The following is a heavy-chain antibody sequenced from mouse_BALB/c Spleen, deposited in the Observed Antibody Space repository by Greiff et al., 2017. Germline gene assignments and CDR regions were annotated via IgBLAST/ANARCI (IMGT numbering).Heavy chain of an antibody. D-gene: IGHD2-3*01. V-gene: IGHV1S137*01. CDR3: ARGGYYGVLYAMDY. J-gene: IGHJ4*01. Sequence: VQLQQSGAELVRPGVSVKISCKGSGYTFTDYAMHWVKQSHAKSLEWIGVISTYYGDASYNQKFKGKATMTVDKSSSTAYMELARLTSEDSAIYYCARGGYYGVLYAMDYWGQGTSVTVSS. CDR2: ISTYYGDA. CDR1: GYTFTDYA.